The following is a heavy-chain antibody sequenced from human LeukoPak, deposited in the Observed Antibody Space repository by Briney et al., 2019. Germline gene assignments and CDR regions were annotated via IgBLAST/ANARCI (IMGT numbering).Heavy chain of an antibody. D-gene: IGHD3-3*01. CDR3: AREPLSITIFGVVIYYGMDV. V-gene: IGHV4-34*01. Sequence: SETLSLTCAVYGGSFSGYYWSGIRQPPGKGLEWIGEINHSGGTNYNPSLKSRVTISVDTSKNQFSLKLSSVTAADTAVYYCAREPLSITIFGVVIYYGMDVWGQGTTVTVSS. CDR1: GGSFSGYY. J-gene: IGHJ6*02. CDR2: INHSGGT.